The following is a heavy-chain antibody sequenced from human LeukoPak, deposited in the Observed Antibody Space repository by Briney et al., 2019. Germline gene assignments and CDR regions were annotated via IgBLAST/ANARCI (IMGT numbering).Heavy chain of an antibody. Sequence: PSETLSLTCAVYGGSFSGYYWSWIRQPPGKGLEWIGYIYYSGSTNYNPSLKSRVTISVDTSKNQFSLKLSSVTAADTAVYYCARRYSYGPYYYGMDVWGQGTTVTVSS. CDR1: GGSFSGYY. V-gene: IGHV4-59*08. CDR3: ARRYSYGPYYYGMDV. J-gene: IGHJ6*02. CDR2: IYYSGST. D-gene: IGHD5-18*01.